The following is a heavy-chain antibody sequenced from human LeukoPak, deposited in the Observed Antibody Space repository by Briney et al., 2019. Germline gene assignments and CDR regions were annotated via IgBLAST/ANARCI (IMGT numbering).Heavy chain of an antibody. J-gene: IGHJ6*03. Sequence: GGSLRLSCAASGFTFSDYYMSWIRQAPGKGLEWVSYISSSGSTIYYADSVKGRFTISRDNAKNSLYLQMNSLRAEDTAVYYCARARVQYQLLYPIYYYYYMDVWGKGTTVTVSS. CDR2: ISSSGSTI. D-gene: IGHD2-2*02. CDR1: GFTFSDYY. CDR3: ARARVQYQLLYPIYYYYYMDV. V-gene: IGHV3-11*01.